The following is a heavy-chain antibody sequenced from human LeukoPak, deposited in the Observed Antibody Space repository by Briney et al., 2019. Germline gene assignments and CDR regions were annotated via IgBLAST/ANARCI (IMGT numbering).Heavy chain of an antibody. J-gene: IGHJ4*02. D-gene: IGHD3-22*01. CDR2: IYPGDSET. CDR1: GYSFTNYW. CDR3: ASGSDISGSVYYFDY. Sequence: GESLKISCQGSGYSFTNYWIGWVRQMPGKGLEWMGIIYPGDSETRYSPSFQGQVAISADKSVSTAYLQWSSLKASDTAIYYCASGSDISGSVYYFDYWGQGTLVTVSS. V-gene: IGHV5-51*01.